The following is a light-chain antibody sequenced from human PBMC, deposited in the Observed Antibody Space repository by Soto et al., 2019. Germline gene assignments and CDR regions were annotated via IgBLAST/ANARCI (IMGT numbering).Light chain of an antibody. V-gene: IGKV3-15*01. J-gene: IGKJ1*01. CDR1: QSVGSK. CDR2: DAS. CDR3: QHSSNWFWT. Sequence: EIVMTKSPATLSVYPGEGATLSCRASQSVGSKFAWYQQRPGQAPRVLIYDASNSASGIPARFSGSGSGTEGTLTISSLQSEDCAVYYCQHSSNWFWTFGQGTKVEI.